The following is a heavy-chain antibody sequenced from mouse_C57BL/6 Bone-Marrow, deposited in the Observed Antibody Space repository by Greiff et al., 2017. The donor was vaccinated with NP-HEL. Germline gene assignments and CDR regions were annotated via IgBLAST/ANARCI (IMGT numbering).Heavy chain of an antibody. CDR3: ARHGSYDGRVDY. Sequence: EVQLVESGGDLVKPGGSLKLSCAASGFTFSSYGMSWVRQTPDKRLEWVATISSGGSYTYYPDSVKGRFTISRDNAKNTLYLQMSSLKSEDTAMYYCARHGSYDGRVDYWGQGTSVTVSS. D-gene: IGHD2-3*01. CDR1: GFTFSSYG. V-gene: IGHV5-6*01. CDR2: ISSGGSYT. J-gene: IGHJ4*01.